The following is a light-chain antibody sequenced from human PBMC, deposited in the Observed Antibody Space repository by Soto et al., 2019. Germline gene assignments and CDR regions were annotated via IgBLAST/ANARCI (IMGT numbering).Light chain of an antibody. Sequence: QSALTQPASVSGSPGQSITISCTGSSSDVGDYNSVSWYQQHPGKAPKLMIYDVTDRPSGVSDRFSGSKSGNTASLTISGLQAEDEADYYCSSYTSSSTIVLFGGGTKLTVL. CDR1: SSDVGDYNS. V-gene: IGLV2-14*01. J-gene: IGLJ2*01. CDR3: SSYTSSSTIVL. CDR2: DVT.